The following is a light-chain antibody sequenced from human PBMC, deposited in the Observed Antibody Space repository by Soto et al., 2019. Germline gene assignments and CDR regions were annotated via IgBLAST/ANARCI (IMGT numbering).Light chain of an antibody. CDR3: GTWDSSLSVVV. CDR2: ENF. V-gene: IGLV1-51*02. CDR1: SSNIGNNY. J-gene: IGLJ2*01. Sequence: QSVLTQPPSVSGAPGQKVTISCSGSSSNIGNNYVSWYQQLPGTAPKLLIYENFKRPSGIPDRFSGSKSGTSATLGITGLQTGDEADYYCGTWDSSLSVVVFGGGTKLTVL.